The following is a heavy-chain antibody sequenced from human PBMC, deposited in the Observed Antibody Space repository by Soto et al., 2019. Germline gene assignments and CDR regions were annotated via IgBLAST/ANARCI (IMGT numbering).Heavy chain of an antibody. CDR1: GFTFSSYA. D-gene: IGHD4-4*01. Sequence: QVQLVESGGGVVQPGRSLRLSCAASGFTFSSYAMRWVRQAPGKGLEWVAVISYDGSNKYYADSVKGRFTISRDNSKNTLYLQMNSLRTEDTAVYYWARPLWRDDYNWGYFDLWGRGTLVTVAS. CDR2: ISYDGSNK. V-gene: IGHV3-30-3*01. CDR3: ARPLWRDDYNWGYFDL. J-gene: IGHJ2*01.